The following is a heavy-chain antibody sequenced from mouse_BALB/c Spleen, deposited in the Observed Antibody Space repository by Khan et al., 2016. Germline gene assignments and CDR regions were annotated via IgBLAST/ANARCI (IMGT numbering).Heavy chain of an antibody. Sequence: EVQLQESGPGLVKPSQSLSLTCTVTAYSITSDYAWNWIRQFPGNKLEWMGYISYSGSTSYNPSLKSRISITRDTSKNQFFLQLHSVTTEDTATYYCARSGPFYFDYWGQGTTLTVSS. V-gene: IGHV3-2*02. J-gene: IGHJ2*01. D-gene: IGHD4-1*01. CDR1: AYSITSDYA. CDR2: ISYSGST. CDR3: ARSGPFYFDY.